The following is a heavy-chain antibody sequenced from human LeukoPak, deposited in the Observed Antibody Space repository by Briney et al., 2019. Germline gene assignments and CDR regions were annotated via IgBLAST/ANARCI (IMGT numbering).Heavy chain of an antibody. J-gene: IGHJ4*02. V-gene: IGHV3-53*01. CDR2: LYTGGGT. CDR3: TRSGYRRPYHFDS. CDR1: GFSVRTTF. Sequence: GGSLRLSCVASGFSVRTTFMSWVRQAPGKGLQWVSVLYTGGGTDYADYVRGRFTISRDTSKNTLSLQMNSLRADDTAIYYCTRSGYRRPYHFDSWGQGTLVTVSS. D-gene: IGHD3-3*01.